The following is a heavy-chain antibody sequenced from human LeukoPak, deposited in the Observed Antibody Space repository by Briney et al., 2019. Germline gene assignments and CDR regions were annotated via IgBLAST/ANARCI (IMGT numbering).Heavy chain of an antibody. J-gene: IGHJ6*02. Sequence: GGSLRLSCAASGFTVSSNYMSWVRQAPGKGLEWVSVIYSGGSTYYADSVKGRFTISRDNAKNSLYLQMNSLRAEDTAVYYCTRSIYGGNPGYYYYGMDVWGQGTTVTVSS. CDR2: IYSGGST. CDR3: TRSIYGGNPGYYYYGMDV. CDR1: GFTVSSNY. V-gene: IGHV3-53*01. D-gene: IGHD4-23*01.